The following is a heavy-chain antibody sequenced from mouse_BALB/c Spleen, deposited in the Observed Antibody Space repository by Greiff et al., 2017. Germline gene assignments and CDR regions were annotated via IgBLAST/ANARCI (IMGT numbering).Heavy chain of an antibody. D-gene: IGHD1-1*01. CDR2: ISSGGST. J-gene: IGHJ2*01. V-gene: IGHV5-6-5*01. CDR1: GFTFSSYA. Sequence: EVQGVESGGGLVKPGGSLKLSCAASGFTFSSYAMSWVRQTPEKRLEWVASISSGGSTYYPDSVKGRFTISRDNARNILYLQMSSLRSEDTAMYYCANYDGSSDFDYWGQGTTLTVSS. CDR3: ANYDGSSDFDY.